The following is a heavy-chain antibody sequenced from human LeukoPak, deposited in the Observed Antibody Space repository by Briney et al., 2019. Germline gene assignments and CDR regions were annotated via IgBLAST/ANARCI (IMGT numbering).Heavy chain of an antibody. CDR1: GGTFSSYA. D-gene: IGHD6-19*01. CDR2: IIPILGIA. CDR3: ARDTPRQWPGDY. V-gene: IGHV1-69*04. Sequence: SVKVSCKASGGTFSSYAISWVRQAPGQGLEWMGRIIPILGIANYAQKFQGRVTITADKSTSTAYMELSSLRSEDTAVYYCARDTPRQWPGDYWGQGTLVTVSS. J-gene: IGHJ4*02.